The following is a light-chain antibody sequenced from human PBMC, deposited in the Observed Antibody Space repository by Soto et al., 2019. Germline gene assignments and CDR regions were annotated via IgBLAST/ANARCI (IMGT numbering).Light chain of an antibody. V-gene: IGLV1-40*01. CDR1: SSNIGAGYD. Sequence: QPVLTQPPSVSGAPGQRVTISCTGSSSNIGAGYDVHWYQQLPGTAPKLLIYGNINRPSGVPDRFSGSKSGTSASLAITGLQAEDEADYYCAAWDDSLRGWVFGGGTKLTVL. J-gene: IGLJ3*02. CDR3: AAWDDSLRGWV. CDR2: GNI.